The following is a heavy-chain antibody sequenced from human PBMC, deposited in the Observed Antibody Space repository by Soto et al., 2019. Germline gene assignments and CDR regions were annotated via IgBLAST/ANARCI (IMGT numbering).Heavy chain of an antibody. Sequence: EVQLLESGGGLVQPWGSLRLSCAASGFTFSSYAMSWFRQSPGKGLEWVAAISGSGGSTYYADSVKGRFTISRDNSKKKPYLQMNSLRAEDTAVYYCANYYILGQGRGYYSYYYFNYMDVWFKGATVTVS. CDR2: ISGSGGST. J-gene: IGHJ6*03. V-gene: IGHV3-23*01. CDR3: ANYYILGQGRGYYSYYYFNYMDV. D-gene: IGHD3-3*01. CDR1: GFTFSSYA.